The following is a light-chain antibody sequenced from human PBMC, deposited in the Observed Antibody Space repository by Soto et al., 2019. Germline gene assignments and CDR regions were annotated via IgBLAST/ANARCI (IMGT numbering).Light chain of an antibody. J-gene: IGKJ5*01. Sequence: EIVLTQSPGALSLSPGERATLSCRASQSVDSSYLAWYQQKVGQPPRLLIYGASTRATGIPDRFSGSGSGTDFTLNIHRLDPEDFAVYYCQQYGSSPPITFGQGTRLEIK. V-gene: IGKV3-20*01. CDR3: QQYGSSPPIT. CDR1: QSVDSSY. CDR2: GAS.